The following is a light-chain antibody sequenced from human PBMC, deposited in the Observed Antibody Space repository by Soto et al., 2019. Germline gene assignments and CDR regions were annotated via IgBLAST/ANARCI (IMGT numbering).Light chain of an antibody. J-gene: IGLJ2*01. Sequence: QSALTQPASVSGSPGQSITISCSGTKSDVGHYDYVSWYQQHADKAPKLLIYEVSKRPSGISDRFSGSKSGNTASLTISGLHTEDEADYYCASYTSSGTRLFGVGTKLTVL. V-gene: IGLV2-14*01. CDR3: ASYTSSGTRL. CDR1: KSDVGHYDY. CDR2: EVS.